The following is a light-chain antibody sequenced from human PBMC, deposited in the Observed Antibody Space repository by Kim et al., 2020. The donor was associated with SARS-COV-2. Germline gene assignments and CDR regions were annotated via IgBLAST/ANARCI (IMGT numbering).Light chain of an antibody. CDR3: QQYGSSPGT. CDR1: QSVSGSY. CDR2: GAS. V-gene: IGKV3-20*01. Sequence: EIVLTQSPGTLSLSPGERVTLSCRASQSVSGSYLAWYQQKSGQAPRLLIYGASSRATGIPDRFSGSGSGTDFTLTIRRLEPEDFAVYYCQQYGSSPGTFGQGTKPEI. J-gene: IGKJ2*01.